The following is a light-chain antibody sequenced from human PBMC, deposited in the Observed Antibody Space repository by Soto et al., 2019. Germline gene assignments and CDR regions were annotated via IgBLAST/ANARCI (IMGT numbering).Light chain of an antibody. CDR3: QQRRT. Sequence: EIVLTQSQATLSLSPGESATLSCRASQTFSSYLAWYQQKPGQAPRLLVYDASDRATGIPARFSGSGSGTDFTLTISSVEPEYFAVYYCQQRRTFGQGTRLEIK. V-gene: IGKV3-11*01. CDR2: DAS. CDR1: QTFSSY. J-gene: IGKJ5*01.